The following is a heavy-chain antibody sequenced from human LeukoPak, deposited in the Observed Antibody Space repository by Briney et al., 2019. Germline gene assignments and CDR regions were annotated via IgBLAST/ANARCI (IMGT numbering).Heavy chain of an antibody. V-gene: IGHV7-4-1*02. J-gene: IGHJ3*02. D-gene: IGHD4-17*01. Sequence: ASVKVSCKDSGCTFTSYAMNWVRQAPGQGLEWMGWINTNTGNPTYAQGFTGRFVFSLDTSVSTAYLQISSLKAEDTAVYYCASIYGEYWNDAFDIWGPGTMVIVSS. CDR1: GCTFTSYA. CDR3: ASIYGEYWNDAFDI. CDR2: INTNTGNP.